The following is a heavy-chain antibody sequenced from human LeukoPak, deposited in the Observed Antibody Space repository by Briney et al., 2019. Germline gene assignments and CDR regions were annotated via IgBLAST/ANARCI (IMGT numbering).Heavy chain of an antibody. Sequence: ASVKVSCKASGYTFTNHYMHWVRQAPGQGLEWMGWINPNSGGTNYAQKFQGRVTMTRDTSISTAYMELRRLRSDDTAVYYCARPETIVGATDDAFDIWGQGTMVTVSS. D-gene: IGHD1-26*01. CDR2: INPNSGGT. CDR3: ARPETIVGATDDAFDI. V-gene: IGHV1-2*02. J-gene: IGHJ3*02. CDR1: GYTFTNHY.